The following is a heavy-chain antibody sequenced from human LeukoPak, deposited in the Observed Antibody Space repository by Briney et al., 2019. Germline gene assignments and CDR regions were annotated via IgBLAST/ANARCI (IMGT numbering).Heavy chain of an antibody. CDR1: GYTFTSYG. D-gene: IGHD3-3*01. CDR3: ARDLSELRFLEWLSHDNWFDP. V-gene: IGHV1-18*01. Sequence: ASVKVSCKASGYTFTSYGISWVRQAPGQGLEWMGWISAYNGNTNYAQKLQGRVTMTTDTSTSTAYMELRSLRSDDTAVYYCARDLSELRFLEWLSHDNWFDPWGQGTLVTVCS. J-gene: IGHJ5*02. CDR2: ISAYNGNT.